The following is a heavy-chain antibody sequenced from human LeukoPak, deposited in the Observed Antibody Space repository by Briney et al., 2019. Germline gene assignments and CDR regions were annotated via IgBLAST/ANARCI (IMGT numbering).Heavy chain of an antibody. Sequence: GSLRLSCAASGFTFSSYWLSWVRQAPGKGLGWVANIKQDGSEKYYVDSLKGRFTVSRDNAKNALYLQINSLRVGDTAVYYCARVGAARYYYYYMDVWGKGTTVTVSS. J-gene: IGHJ6*03. CDR3: ARVGAARYYYYYMDV. CDR2: IKQDGSEK. D-gene: IGHD2-15*01. CDR1: GFTFSSYW. V-gene: IGHV3-7*01.